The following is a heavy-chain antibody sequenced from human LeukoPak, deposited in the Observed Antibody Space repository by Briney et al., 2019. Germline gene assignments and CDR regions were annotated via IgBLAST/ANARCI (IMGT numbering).Heavy chain of an antibody. J-gene: IGHJ3*02. CDR3: ARIRVPGTPYDAFDI. V-gene: IGHV1-46*01. Sequence: GASVKVSCKASGFTFSTYYMHWVRQAPGQGLEWMGIINPSGGSTIYARKFQGRVTLTRDTSTSTVYMELSSLRSEDTAVYYCARIRVPGTPYDAFDIWGQGTMVTVSS. D-gene: IGHD1-14*01. CDR2: INPSGGST. CDR1: GFTFSTYY.